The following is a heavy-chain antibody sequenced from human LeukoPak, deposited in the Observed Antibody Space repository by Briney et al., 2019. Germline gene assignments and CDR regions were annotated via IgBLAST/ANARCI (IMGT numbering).Heavy chain of an antibody. J-gene: IGHJ6*03. CDR1: EFTFSSYW. D-gene: IGHD6-6*01. Sequence: GGSLRLSCAASEFTFSSYWMSWVRQAPGKGLEWVANIKQDGSEKYYVDSVKGRFTISRDNAKNSLYLQMNSLRAEDTAVYYCARESSSSSSQFYYYVDVWGKGTTVTVSS. CDR2: IKQDGSEK. V-gene: IGHV3-7*01. CDR3: ARESSSSSSQFYYYVDV.